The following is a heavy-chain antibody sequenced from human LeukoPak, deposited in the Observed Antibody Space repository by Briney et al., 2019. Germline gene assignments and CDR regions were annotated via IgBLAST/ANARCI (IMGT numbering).Heavy chain of an antibody. Sequence: GGSLRLSCAASGFTFSAYNMNWVRQAPGKGLEWVSSISGSSSSIYYADSLKGRFTISRDNDKKSLYLQINSLRAEDTAVYYCARDWFHAIDYWGQGTLVTVSS. D-gene: IGHD2/OR15-2a*01. CDR1: GFTFSAYN. V-gene: IGHV3-21*01. J-gene: IGHJ4*02. CDR2: ISGSSSSI. CDR3: ARDWFHAIDY.